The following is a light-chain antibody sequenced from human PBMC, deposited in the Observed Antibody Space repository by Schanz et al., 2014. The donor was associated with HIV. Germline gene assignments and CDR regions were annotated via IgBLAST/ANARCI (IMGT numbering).Light chain of an antibody. J-gene: IGLJ2*01. V-gene: IGLV2-11*01. Sequence: QSALTQPPSVSGSPGQSVTISCTGSGGDVEGYALVSWYQQHPGKAPRLLIHDVSRRPSGVPDRFTGSKSGNTVFLTISGLQADDEADYFCCSFAGAYYSIRFGGGTKLTVL. CDR3: CSFAGAYYSIR. CDR2: DVS. CDR1: GGDVEGYAL.